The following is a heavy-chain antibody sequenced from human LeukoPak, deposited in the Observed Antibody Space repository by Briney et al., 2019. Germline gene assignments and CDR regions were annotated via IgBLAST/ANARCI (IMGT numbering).Heavy chain of an antibody. CDR1: GYTFTSRA. CDR3: ARGFLEWLYDY. J-gene: IGHJ4*02. Sequence: ASVKVSCKASGYTFTSRAINWVRQAPGQGLEWMGWINTNTGNPTYAQGFTGRFVFSLDTSVSTAYLQISSLKAEDTAVYYCARGFLEWLYDYWGQGTLVTVSS. D-gene: IGHD3-3*01. V-gene: IGHV7-4-1*02. CDR2: INTNTGNP.